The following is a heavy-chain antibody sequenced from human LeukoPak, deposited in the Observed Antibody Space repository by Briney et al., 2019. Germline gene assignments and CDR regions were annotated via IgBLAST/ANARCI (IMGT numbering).Heavy chain of an antibody. D-gene: IGHD2-2*01. J-gene: IGHJ5*02. V-gene: IGHV1-69*13. Sequence: ASVKVSCKASGGTFSSYAISWVRQAPGQGLEWMGGIIPIFGTANYAQKLQGRVTITADESTSTAYMELSSLRSEDTAVYYCARASSSTSLSVSNWFDPWGQGTLVTVSS. CDR1: GGTFSSYA. CDR3: ARASSSTSLSVSNWFDP. CDR2: IIPIFGTA.